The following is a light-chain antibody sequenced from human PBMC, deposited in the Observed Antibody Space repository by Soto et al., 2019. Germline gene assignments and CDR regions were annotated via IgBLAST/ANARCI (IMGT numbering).Light chain of an antibody. J-gene: IGKJ2*01. CDR2: QAS. V-gene: IGKV1-5*03. Sequence: DIQMTQSPSTLSASVGDRVTITCRASHSISGWLAWYQQKTGKAPKLLISQASSLESGVTSRFSGSGSGTEFTLTISSLQPADFASYHCQQYNSYPYTFGQGTNLEI. CDR1: HSISGW. CDR3: QQYNSYPYT.